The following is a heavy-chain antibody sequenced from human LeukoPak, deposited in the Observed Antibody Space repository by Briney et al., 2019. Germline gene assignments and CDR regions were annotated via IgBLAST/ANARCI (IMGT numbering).Heavy chain of an antibody. V-gene: IGHV4-31*03. Sequence: SQTLSLTCTVSGDSISSGDYYWTWIRQHPGKGLEWIGCIYYSGSTYYNLSLKSRVIISADTSKNHFSLKLSSVTAADTAVYYCARGPTWRGGPYYFDYWGQGTLVTVSS. CDR1: GDSISSGDYY. J-gene: IGHJ4*02. D-gene: IGHD3-10*01. CDR3: ARGPTWRGGPYYFDY. CDR2: IYYSGST.